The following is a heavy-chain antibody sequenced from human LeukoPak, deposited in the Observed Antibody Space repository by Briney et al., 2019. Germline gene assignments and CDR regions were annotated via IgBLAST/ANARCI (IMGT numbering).Heavy chain of an antibody. D-gene: IGHD3-22*01. CDR2: INSDGSST. J-gene: IGHJ4*02. CDR1: GFTFSSYW. V-gene: IGHV3-74*01. CDR3: AREGDYYYDSSGYYHATYYFDY. Sequence: PGGSLRLSCAASGFTFSSYWMHWVRQAPRKGLVWVSRINSDGSSTSYADFVKGRFTISRDNAKNTLYLQMNSLRAEDTAVYYCAREGDYYYDSSGYYHATYYFDYWGQGTLVTVSS.